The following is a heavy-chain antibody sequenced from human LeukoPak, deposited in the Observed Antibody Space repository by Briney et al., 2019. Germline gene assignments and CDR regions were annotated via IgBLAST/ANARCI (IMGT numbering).Heavy chain of an antibody. J-gene: IGHJ6*03. V-gene: IGHV1-69*05. Sequence: GSSVKVSCKASGGTFSSYAISWVRQAPGQGLEWMGGIIPIFGTANYAQKFQGRVTITTDESTSPAYMELSSLRSEDTAIYYCARDKVLFGQYYYMDVWGKGTTVTVSS. D-gene: IGHD2-15*01. CDR3: ARDKVLFGQYYYMDV. CDR1: GGTFSSYA. CDR2: IIPIFGTA.